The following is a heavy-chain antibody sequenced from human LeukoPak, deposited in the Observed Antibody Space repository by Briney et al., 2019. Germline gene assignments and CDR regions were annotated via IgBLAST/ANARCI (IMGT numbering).Heavy chain of an antibody. CDR3: AKDQSRGYDYVWGSYDY. CDR1: GFTFSSYG. CDR2: IRYNGSNK. J-gene: IGHJ4*02. D-gene: IGHD3-16*01. V-gene: IGHV3-30*02. Sequence: GGSLRLSCAASGFTFSSYGMHWVRQAPGKGLEWVAFIRYNGSNKYYADSVKGRFTISRDNSKNTLYLQMNSLRAEDTAVYYRAKDQSRGYDYVWGSYDYWGQGTLVIVSS.